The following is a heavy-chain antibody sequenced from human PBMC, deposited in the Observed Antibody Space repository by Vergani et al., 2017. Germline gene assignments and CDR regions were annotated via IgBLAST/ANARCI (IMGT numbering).Heavy chain of an antibody. Sequence: QVQLVQSGAEVKKPGASVKVSCKASGYTFTGYYMHWVRQAPGQGLEWMGWINPNSGGTNYAQKFQGRVTMTRDTSNSTAYMELSRLRSDDTAVYYCARPYYDFWCGWGGMDGWGQGTTVTVSS. J-gene: IGHJ6*02. CDR3: ARPYYDFWCGWGGMDG. D-gene: IGHD3-3*01. V-gene: IGHV1-2*02. CDR1: GYTFTGYY. CDR2: INPNSGGT.